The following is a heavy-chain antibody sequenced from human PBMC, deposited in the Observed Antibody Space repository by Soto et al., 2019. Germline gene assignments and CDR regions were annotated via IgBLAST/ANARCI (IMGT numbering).Heavy chain of an antibody. CDR3: ARLWSEREPNFDS. CDR1: GYTFGDSA. V-gene: IGHV3-73*02. D-gene: IGHD1-26*01. Sequence: EVQLVESGGGLVQPGGSLKLSCAASGYTFGDSAMHWVRQASGKGLEWVGRIRSKANSYATVYAASVKGRFTISRDDSKNTAYLQMNSLKTEDTAVYYCARLWSEREPNFDSWGQGTLVSVSS. J-gene: IGHJ4*02. CDR2: IRSKANSYAT.